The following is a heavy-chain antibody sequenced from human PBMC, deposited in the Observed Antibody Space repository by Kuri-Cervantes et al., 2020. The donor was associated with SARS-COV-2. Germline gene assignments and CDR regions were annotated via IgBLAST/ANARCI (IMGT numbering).Heavy chain of an antibody. J-gene: IGHJ4*02. D-gene: IGHD6-25*01. CDR1: GFTFSGYW. CDR3: ASLGSGKGAIDY. CDR2: IKEDGSQR. V-gene: IGHV3-7*01. Sequence: GESLKISCAASGFTFSGYWMTWVRQAPGKGLEWVANIKEDGSQRYYVDSVKGRFTISRDNANSPLYLQMNYLGAGDTALYYCASLGSGKGAIDYWGQGTLVTVSS.